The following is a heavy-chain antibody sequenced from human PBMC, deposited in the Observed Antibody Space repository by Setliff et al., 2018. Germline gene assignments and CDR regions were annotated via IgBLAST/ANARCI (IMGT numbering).Heavy chain of an antibody. CDR1: GGTFSSYT. CDR2: IIPILGIA. V-gene: IGHV1-69*02. Sequence: SVKVSCKASGGTFSSYTISWVRQAPGQGLEWMGRIIPILGIANYAQKFQGRVTITADESTSTAYMELSSLRSEDTAVYYCARANYYDSSGHSVYGMDVWGQGTTVTVS. CDR3: ARANYYDSSGHSVYGMDV. J-gene: IGHJ6*02. D-gene: IGHD3-22*01.